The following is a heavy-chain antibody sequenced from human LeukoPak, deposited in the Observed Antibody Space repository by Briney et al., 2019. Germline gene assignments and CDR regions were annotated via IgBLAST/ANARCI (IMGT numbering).Heavy chain of an antibody. Sequence: PGGSLRLSCAASGFTFSSYGMHWVRQAPGKGLEWVAFISYDGSNKYYADSVKGRFTISRDNLKNTLYLQMNSLGAEDTAVYYCAKGGSGSYYDNFDYWGQGTLVTVSS. J-gene: IGHJ4*02. CDR1: GFTFSSYG. CDR2: ISYDGSNK. CDR3: AKGGSGSYYDNFDY. D-gene: IGHD1-26*01. V-gene: IGHV3-30*18.